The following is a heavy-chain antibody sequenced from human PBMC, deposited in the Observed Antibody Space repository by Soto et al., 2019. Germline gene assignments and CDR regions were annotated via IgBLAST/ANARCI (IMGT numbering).Heavy chain of an antibody. V-gene: IGHV3-21*01. Sequence: EVQLVESGGGLVKPGGSLRLSCAASGFTFSSYSMNWVRQAPGKGLEWVSSISSSSSYIYYADSVKGRFTISRDNAKNSRERQMNSLRAEDTAGYYCARDRNGNRQAWGQGTLVTVSS. J-gene: IGHJ5*02. CDR2: ISSSSSYI. D-gene: IGHD1-20*01. CDR3: ARDRNGNRQA. CDR1: GFTFSSYS.